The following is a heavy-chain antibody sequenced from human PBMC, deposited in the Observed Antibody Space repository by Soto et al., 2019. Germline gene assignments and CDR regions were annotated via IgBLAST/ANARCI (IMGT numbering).Heavy chain of an antibody. D-gene: IGHD5-12*01. CDR2: TYYSGST. J-gene: IGHJ6*02. CDR3: AKTVGYGYDSLIAGMDV. Sequence: QVQLQESGPGLVKPSETLSLTCTVSGGSISSYYWSWLRQPPGKGLEWIGYTYYSGSTNYNPTLKGRVPISVGTAKNQFSRELSSVPAAATALYYCAKTVGYGYDSLIAGMDVWGQGTTVTVCS. V-gene: IGHV4-59*01. CDR1: GGSISSYY.